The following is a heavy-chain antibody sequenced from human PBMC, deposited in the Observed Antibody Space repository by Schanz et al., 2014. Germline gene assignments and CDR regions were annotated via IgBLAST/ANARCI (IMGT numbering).Heavy chain of an antibody. CDR2: INTGVNT. V-gene: IGHV3-23*04. Sequence: EAHLVESGGGLVKPGGSLRLSCAASGFTFGDYAMTWVRQAPGKGLEWVSAINTGVNTYYADSVRGRFTMSRDNSKNTLYLQMNSLRAGDAAVYYCARGLIAAAGGAFDYWGQGTLVAVSA. CDR1: GFTFGDYA. D-gene: IGHD6-13*01. CDR3: ARGLIAAAGGAFDY. J-gene: IGHJ4*02.